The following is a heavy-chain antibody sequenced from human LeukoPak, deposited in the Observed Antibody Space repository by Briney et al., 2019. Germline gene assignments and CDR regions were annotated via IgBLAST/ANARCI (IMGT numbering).Heavy chain of an antibody. V-gene: IGHV1-18*01. D-gene: IGHD6-6*01. Sequence: ASVKVSCKASGYDFINYGISWVRQAPGQGLEWMGWRSIYNGNTDYKLQGRVTMTTDASTSTAYMEVRSLRSDDTAVYYCARGGPFPSGSSSREYYLDYWGQGTLVTVSS. J-gene: IGHJ4*02. CDR1: GYDFINYG. CDR3: ARGGPFPSGSSSREYYLDY. CDR2: RSIYNGNT.